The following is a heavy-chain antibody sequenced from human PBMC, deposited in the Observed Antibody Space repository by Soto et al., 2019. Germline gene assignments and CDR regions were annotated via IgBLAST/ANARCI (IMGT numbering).Heavy chain of an antibody. CDR2: IIPMFGTA. Sequence: QVQLVQSGAEVKKPGSSVKVSCKGSGDTFHRHALSWVRQAPGQGLEWMGGIIPMFGTANYAQKFQGRVTITADTSTSTAYMELSSLRFKDTAFYYCAVIGYDLDYWGQGTLVAVSS. D-gene: IGHD5-12*01. CDR3: AVIGYDLDY. CDR1: GDTFHRHA. J-gene: IGHJ4*02. V-gene: IGHV1-69*06.